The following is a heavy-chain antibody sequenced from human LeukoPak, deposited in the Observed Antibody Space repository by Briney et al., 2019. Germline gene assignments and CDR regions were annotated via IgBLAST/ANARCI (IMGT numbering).Heavy chain of an antibody. CDR3: AKAVRGVIIAPFGP. V-gene: IGHV3-9*01. D-gene: IGHD3-10*01. CDR1: GFTFDDYA. J-gene: IGHJ5*02. CDR2: ISWNSGSI. Sequence: GGSLRLSCAASGFTFDDYAMHWVRQAPGKGLEWVSGISWNSGSIGYADSVKGRFTISRDNAKNSLYLQMNSLRAEDTALYYCAKAVRGVIIAPFGPWGQGTLVTVSS.